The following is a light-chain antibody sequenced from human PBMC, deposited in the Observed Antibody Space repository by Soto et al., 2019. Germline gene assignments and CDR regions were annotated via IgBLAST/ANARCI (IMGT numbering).Light chain of an antibody. J-gene: IGKJ4*01. Sequence: DIQMTQSPSSVSASVGDRVTITCRASQGISNWLAWYQQKPGKAPKLLIYVASHLHTGVPSRFSVSGSETDFTLTLSSLQPEDFATYYGQQANGFPLTVGGGTKVEIK. CDR1: QGISNW. V-gene: IGKV1-12*01. CDR2: VAS. CDR3: QQANGFPLT.